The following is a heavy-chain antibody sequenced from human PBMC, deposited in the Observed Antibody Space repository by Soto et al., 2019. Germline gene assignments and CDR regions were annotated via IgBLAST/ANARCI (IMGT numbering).Heavy chain of an antibody. J-gene: IGHJ3*02. CDR2: IDPSDSYT. CDR1: GYSFTSYW. Sequence: GGSLKISCKGSGYSFTSYWISWVRQMPGKGLEWMGRIDPSDSYTNYSPSFQGHVTISADKSISTAYLQWSSLKASDTAMYYCARQAHDAFDIWGQGTMVTVSS. CDR3: ARQAHDAFDI. V-gene: IGHV5-10-1*01.